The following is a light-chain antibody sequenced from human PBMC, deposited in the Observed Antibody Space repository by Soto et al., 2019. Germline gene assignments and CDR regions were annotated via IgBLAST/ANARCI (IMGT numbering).Light chain of an antibody. CDR2: GAS. Sequence: EIVMTQSPATLSVSPGERATLSCRASQSVVTNLAWYQQKPGQAPRLLIYGASTRATGVPVRFSGSGSGTEFTLIISSLKSDDFAIYYCQQYKNLLSITFGQGTRLEIK. J-gene: IGKJ5*01. V-gene: IGKV3-15*01. CDR1: QSVVTN. CDR3: QQYKNLLSIT.